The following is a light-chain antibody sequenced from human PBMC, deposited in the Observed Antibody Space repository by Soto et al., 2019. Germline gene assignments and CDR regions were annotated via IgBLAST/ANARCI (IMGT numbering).Light chain of an antibody. V-gene: IGLV2-14*01. CDR1: SSDVGGYNY. CDR3: SSYTSSSTPHVV. CDR2: DVS. J-gene: IGLJ2*01. Sequence: QSALTQPASVSGSPGQSITISCTGTSSDVGGYNYVSWYQQYPGKAPKLMIYDVSNRPSGVSNRFSGSKSGNTASLNISGLQAEDEADYYCSSYTSSSTPHVVFGGGTKLTVL.